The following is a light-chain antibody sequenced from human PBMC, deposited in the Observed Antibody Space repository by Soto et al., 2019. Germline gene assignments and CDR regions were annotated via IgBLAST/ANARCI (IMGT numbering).Light chain of an antibody. CDR3: QQSYTTPIT. Sequence: DIQMTQSPSSLSASVGDRDTITCRASRSISIYLNWYQQKPGKAPKLLIYAASSLQSGVPSRFSGAVSGTDFTLTISSLQPEDFATYYCQQSYTTPITFGQGTRLEIK. J-gene: IGKJ5*01. CDR1: RSISIY. CDR2: AAS. V-gene: IGKV1-39*01.